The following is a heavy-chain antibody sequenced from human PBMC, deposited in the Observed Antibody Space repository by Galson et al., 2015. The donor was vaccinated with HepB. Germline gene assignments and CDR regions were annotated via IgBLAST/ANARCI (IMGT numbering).Heavy chain of an antibody. D-gene: IGHD3-10*01. CDR1: GFTFDDYA. CDR2: ISWHRDSI. V-gene: IGHV3-9*01. J-gene: IGHJ4*02. Sequence: SLRLSCAASGFTFDDYAMHGVRQRPGRGLEWVSGISWHRDSIGYADSVKGRFTVSRDNAKKFLYLQMNSLRPDDTAKYHCVKDYARMQLWSHFDFWGQGTLATVSS. CDR3: VKDYARMQLWSHFDF.